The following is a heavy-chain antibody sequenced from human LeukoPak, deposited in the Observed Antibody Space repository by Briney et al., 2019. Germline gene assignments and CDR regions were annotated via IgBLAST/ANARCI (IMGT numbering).Heavy chain of an antibody. CDR2: IKQDGSKK. J-gene: IGHJ1*01. V-gene: IGHV3-7*03. CDR3: AKREVQKYFQH. Sequence: GGSLRLSCVASGFPFSSYWMTWVRQAPGKGLEWVANIKQDGSKKSYVDSVKGRFTISRDNSKNTLYLQMTSLRAEDTAVYYCAKREVQKYFQHWGQGTLVTVSS. D-gene: IGHD1-1*01. CDR1: GFPFSSYW.